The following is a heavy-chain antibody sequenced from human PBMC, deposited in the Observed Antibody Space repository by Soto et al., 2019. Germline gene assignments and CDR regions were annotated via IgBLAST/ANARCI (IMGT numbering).Heavy chain of an antibody. Sequence: ASVKVSCKASGYPYTNSYMHWVRQAPGQGLEWMGWIHPNTGGTNYARKFQGRVTMTRDTSVSTVYMELNRLTSDDTAIYFCASDFRTRGWFRQAGNFAMDVWGQGTTVTVSS. V-gene: IGHV1-2*02. CDR1: GYPYTNSY. CDR2: IHPNTGGT. D-gene: IGHD6-19*01. J-gene: IGHJ6*02. CDR3: ASDFRTRGWFRQAGNFAMDV.